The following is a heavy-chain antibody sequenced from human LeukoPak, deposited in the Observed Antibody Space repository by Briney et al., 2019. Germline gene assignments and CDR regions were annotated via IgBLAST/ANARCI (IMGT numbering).Heavy chain of an antibody. J-gene: IGHJ5*02. CDR1: GGSISSDQYW. CDR3: ARLHKGNWFDP. CDR2: IYYSGST. D-gene: IGHD4-11*01. V-gene: IGHV4-31*03. Sequence: PSETLSLTCTVSGGSISSDQYWWSWIRQHPGKGLEWIGYIYYSGSTYNNPSLKSRVTISIVTSKNQFSLRLRSVTAADTAVYYCARLHKGNWFDPWGQGTLVTVSS.